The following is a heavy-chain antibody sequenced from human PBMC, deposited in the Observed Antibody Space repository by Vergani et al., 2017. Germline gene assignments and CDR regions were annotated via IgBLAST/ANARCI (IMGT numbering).Heavy chain of an antibody. CDR1: GFTFSSYA. D-gene: IGHD3-22*01. V-gene: IGHV3-23*04. CDR3: ATTPSYYYDSSGYYYPFDY. J-gene: IGHJ4*02. Sequence: EVQMVESGGGLVKPGGSLRLSCAASGFTFSSYAMSWVRQAPGKGLEWVSAISGSGGSTYYADSVKGRFTISRDNSKNTLYLQMNSLRAEDTAVYYCATTPSYYYDSSGYYYPFDYWGQGTLVTVSS. CDR2: ISGSGGST.